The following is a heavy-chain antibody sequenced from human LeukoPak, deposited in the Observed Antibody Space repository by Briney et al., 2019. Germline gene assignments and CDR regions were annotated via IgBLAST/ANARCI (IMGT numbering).Heavy chain of an antibody. CDR3: ARDIDPYYYDSSGYSVWFDP. J-gene: IGHJ5*02. V-gene: IGHV1-2*02. CDR2: TNPNIGGT. CDR1: GYTFTGYY. D-gene: IGHD3-22*01. Sequence: SVKVSCKASGYTFTGYYMHWVRQPPGQGLGWMGWTNPNIGGTNYAQKFQGRVTMTRDTSISTAYMELSRLRSDDTAVYYCARDIDPYYYDSSGYSVWFDPWGQGTLVTVSS.